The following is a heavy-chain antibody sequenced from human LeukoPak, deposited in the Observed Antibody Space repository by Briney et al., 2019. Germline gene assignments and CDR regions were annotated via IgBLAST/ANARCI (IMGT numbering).Heavy chain of an antibody. Sequence: PSETLSLTCTVSGGSVSSYYWSWIRQPPGKGLEWIGYIYYSGSTNYNPSLQSRVTISVDTSKNQFSLKLSSVTAADTAVYYCARHATTMVRGWNWFDPWGQGTLVTVSS. CDR3: ARHATTMVRGWNWFDP. D-gene: IGHD3-10*01. CDR1: GGSVSSYY. V-gene: IGHV4-59*08. J-gene: IGHJ5*02. CDR2: IYYSGST.